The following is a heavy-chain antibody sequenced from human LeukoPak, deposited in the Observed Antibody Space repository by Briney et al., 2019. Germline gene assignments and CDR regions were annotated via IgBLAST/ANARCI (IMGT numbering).Heavy chain of an antibody. V-gene: IGHV3-7*03. CDR2: IKQDGYEK. CDR3: ARGARYYDFWSGYYGH. D-gene: IGHD3-3*01. J-gene: IGHJ4*02. Sequence: PGGSLRLSCAASGFTFSGYWMSWVRQTPEKGLEWVANIKQDGYEKYYVDSVKGRFTISRDNAKNSLYLQMNSLRAEDTAVYYCARGARYYDFWSGYYGHWGQGTLVTVSS. CDR1: GFTFSGYW.